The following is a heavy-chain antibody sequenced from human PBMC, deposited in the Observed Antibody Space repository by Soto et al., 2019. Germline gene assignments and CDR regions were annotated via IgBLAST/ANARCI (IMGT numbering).Heavy chain of an antibody. CDR1: GGSVSSRSYY. CDR2: IYYSGST. V-gene: IGHV4-61*01. D-gene: IGHD6-19*01. CDR3: ARDTLAGGFY. J-gene: IGHJ4*02. Sequence: QVQLQESGPGLVKPSETLSLTCTVSGGSVSSRSYYWSWIRQPPGKGLEWIGYIYYSGSTNYNPSLKSRVTISVDTSKNQFSLKLSSVTAADTAVYYCARDTLAGGFYWGQGTLVTVSS.